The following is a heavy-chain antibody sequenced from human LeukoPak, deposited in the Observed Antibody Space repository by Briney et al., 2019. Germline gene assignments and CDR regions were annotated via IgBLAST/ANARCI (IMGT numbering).Heavy chain of an antibody. Sequence: PGGSLRLSCAASGFTFSSYDMHWVRDATGKGLEWVSAICTAGDTYYPGSVKGRFTISRENAKNSLYLQMNSLRAGDTAVYYCARGFSSSWYGRIRYYFDYWGQGTLVTVSS. D-gene: IGHD6-13*01. CDR2: ICTAGDT. V-gene: IGHV3-13*01. J-gene: IGHJ4*02. CDR1: GFTFSSYD. CDR3: ARGFSSSWYGRIRYYFDY.